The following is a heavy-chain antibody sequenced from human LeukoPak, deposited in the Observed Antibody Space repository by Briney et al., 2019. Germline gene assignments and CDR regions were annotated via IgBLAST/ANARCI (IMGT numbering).Heavy chain of an antibody. Sequence: PSETLSLTCTVSGGSISSYYWSWIRQPAGKGLEWIGRIYTSGSTNYNPSLKSRVTMSVDTSKNQFSLKLSSVTAADTAVYYCARDGYSGYDWYLYDYYYYMDVWGKGTTVTISS. CDR1: GGSISSYY. CDR2: IYTSGST. D-gene: IGHD5-12*01. J-gene: IGHJ6*03. V-gene: IGHV4-4*07. CDR3: ARDGYSGYDWYLYDYYYYMDV.